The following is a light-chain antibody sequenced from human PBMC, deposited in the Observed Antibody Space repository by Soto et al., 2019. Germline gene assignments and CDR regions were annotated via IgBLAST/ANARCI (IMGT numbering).Light chain of an antibody. CDR3: QQHGQWPIN. CDR1: QSVNSN. Sequence: EIVMTQSPATLSVSPGERATLSCRASQSVNSNYLAWYQQKPGQAPRLLIYGISKRATDIPDRFSGSGSGTEFTLTISSLQPEDFATYYCQQHGQWPINFGQGTRLEIK. CDR2: GIS. V-gene: IGKV3D-15*01. J-gene: IGKJ5*01.